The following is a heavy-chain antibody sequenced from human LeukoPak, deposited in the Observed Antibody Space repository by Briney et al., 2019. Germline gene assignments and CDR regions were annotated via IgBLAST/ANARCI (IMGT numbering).Heavy chain of an antibody. Sequence: GGSLRLSCAASGFTFSSYGMTWVRQAPGKGLEWVSTISGRDSNTYYADSVQGRFTISRDNSKNTLYLQMNSLRAEDTAVYYCARDKGWDYGVMYYFDYWGQGTLVTVSS. V-gene: IGHV3-23*01. CDR1: GFTFSSYG. CDR2: ISGRDSNT. J-gene: IGHJ4*02. CDR3: ARDKGWDYGVMYYFDY. D-gene: IGHD4-17*01.